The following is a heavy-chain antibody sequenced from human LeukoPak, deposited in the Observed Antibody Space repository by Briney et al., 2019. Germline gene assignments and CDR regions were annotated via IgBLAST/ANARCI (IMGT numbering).Heavy chain of an antibody. J-gene: IGHJ4*02. V-gene: IGHV3-30*18. D-gene: IGHD3-22*01. CDR1: GFTFSSYG. CDR3: AKGDYYDSSGYYSHDFDY. Sequence: GGSLRLSCVVSGFTFSSYGMHWVRQAPGKGLEWAAVISYDGSNKYYADSVKGRFTISRDNSKNTLYLQVNSLRAEDTAVYYCAKGDYYDSSGYYSHDFDYWGQGTLVTVSS. CDR2: ISYDGSNK.